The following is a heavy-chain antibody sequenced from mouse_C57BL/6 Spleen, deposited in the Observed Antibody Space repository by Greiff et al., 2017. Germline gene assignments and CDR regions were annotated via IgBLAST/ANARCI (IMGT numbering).Heavy chain of an antibody. CDR1: GYAFSSSW. J-gene: IGHJ3*01. D-gene: IGHD2-1*01. Sequence: QVQLKESGPELVKPGASVKISCKASGYAFSSSWMNWVKQRPGKGLAWIGRIYPGDGDTNYNGKFKGKATLTADKSSSTAYMQLSSLTSEDSAVYFCATIYYGNYGGFAYWGQGTLVTVSA. V-gene: IGHV1-82*01. CDR3: ATIYYGNYGGFAY. CDR2: IYPGDGDT.